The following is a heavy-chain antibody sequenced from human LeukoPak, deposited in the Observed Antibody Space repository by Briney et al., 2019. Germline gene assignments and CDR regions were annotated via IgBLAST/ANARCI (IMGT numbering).Heavy chain of an antibody. Sequence: GASVKVSCKASGYTFTGYYMHWVRQAPGQGPEWMGWINPNSGGTNYAQKFQGRVTMTRDTSISTAYMELSRLRSDDTAVYYCARGSLTYSSGWKSWFDPWRQGPLVTVSS. V-gene: IGHV1-2*02. CDR3: ARGSLTYSSGWKSWFDP. CDR2: INPNSGGT. CDR1: GYTFTGYY. D-gene: IGHD6-19*01. J-gene: IGHJ5*02.